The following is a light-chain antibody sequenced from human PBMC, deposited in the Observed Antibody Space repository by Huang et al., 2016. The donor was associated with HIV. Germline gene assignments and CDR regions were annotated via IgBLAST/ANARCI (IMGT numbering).Light chain of an antibody. CDR3: QQTSSVPLT. J-gene: IGKJ4*01. V-gene: IGKV1-39*01. CDR2: AAS. Sequence: DIQMPQSPSSLSASVGDRISITCRASQSISTFLNWYQQKPGKAPKLLSYAASNLHSCVSSIFSGTGSGTLFTLTVTGLLPDDFATYFCQQTSSVPLTFGGGTKVEMK. CDR1: QSISTF.